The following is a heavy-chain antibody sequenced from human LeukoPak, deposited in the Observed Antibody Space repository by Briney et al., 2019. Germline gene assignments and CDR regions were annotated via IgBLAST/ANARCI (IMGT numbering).Heavy chain of an antibody. CDR3: ARDQWELPTIAFDI. J-gene: IGHJ3*02. D-gene: IGHD1-26*01. CDR1: GFTFDDYG. Sequence: AGGSLRLSCAASGFTFDDYGMSWVRQAPGKGLEWVSSISSSSSYIYYADSVKGRFTISRDNAKNSLYLQMNSLRAEDTAVYHCARDQWELPTIAFDIWGQGTMVTVSS. V-gene: IGHV3-21*01. CDR2: ISSSSSYI.